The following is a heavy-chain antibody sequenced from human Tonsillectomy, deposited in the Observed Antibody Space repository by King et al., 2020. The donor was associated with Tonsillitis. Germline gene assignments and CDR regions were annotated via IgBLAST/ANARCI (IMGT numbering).Heavy chain of an antibody. D-gene: IGHD3-10*01. Sequence: VQLVESGGGLVQPGGSLRLSCAASGFTFSSYAMNWVRQGPGKGLEWVSFIYSSGSSTDYADSVKGRFTISRDNSKNTLYLQMNSLRAEDTAVYYCAKSLDYYDSGSFDYGGQGTLVTVSS. CDR1: GFTFSSYA. V-gene: IGHV3-23*03. J-gene: IGHJ4*01. CDR3: AKSLDYYDSGSFDY. CDR2: IYSSGSST.